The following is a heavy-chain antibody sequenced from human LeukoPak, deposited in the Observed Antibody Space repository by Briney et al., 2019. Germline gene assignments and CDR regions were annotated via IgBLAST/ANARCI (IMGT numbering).Heavy chain of an antibody. CDR2: ISGSGGST. Sequence: GGSLRLSCAASGFTFTSYAMSWVRQAPGKGLEWVSVISGSGGSTYYADSVKGRFTISRDNSKNTLYLQMNSLRAEDTAVYYCARDYAGKYYFDYWGQGTLVTVSS. V-gene: IGHV3-23*01. CDR1: GFTFTSYA. CDR3: ARDYAGKYYFDY. D-gene: IGHD3-16*01. J-gene: IGHJ4*02.